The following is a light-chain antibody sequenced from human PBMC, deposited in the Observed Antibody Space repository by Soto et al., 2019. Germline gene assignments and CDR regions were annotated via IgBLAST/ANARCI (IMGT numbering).Light chain of an antibody. V-gene: IGKV1-5*03. Sequence: DIQMTQSPSTLSASVGDRVTITCRASQSISSWLAWYQQKPGKAPKLLIYKASSLESGVPSMFSGSGSGTEVTLTISSLQPDDFATYYCQQYNSYSWTLGQVTKVEI. CDR3: QQYNSYSWT. CDR2: KAS. J-gene: IGKJ1*01. CDR1: QSISSW.